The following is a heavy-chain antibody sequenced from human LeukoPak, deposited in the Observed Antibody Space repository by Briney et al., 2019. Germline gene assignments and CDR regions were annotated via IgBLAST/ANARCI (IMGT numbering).Heavy chain of an antibody. J-gene: IGHJ4*03. CDR1: GGSFSGYY. CDR2: INHSGST. Sequence: SETLSLTCAVYGGSFSGYYWSWIRQPPGKGREWIGEINHSGSTNYNSSLKSRVTISVDTSKNQFSLKLSSVTAADTAVYYCATRLKTSTPGTTGYFDYWGQGTLVTVSS. V-gene: IGHV4-34*01. CDR3: ATRLKTSTPGTTGYFDY. D-gene: IGHD1-1*01.